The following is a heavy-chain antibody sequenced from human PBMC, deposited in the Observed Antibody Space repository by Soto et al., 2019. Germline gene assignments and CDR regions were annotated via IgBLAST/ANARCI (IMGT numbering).Heavy chain of an antibody. V-gene: IGHV3-9*01. CDR2: ISWNSGSI. D-gene: IGHD6-25*01. J-gene: IGHJ4*02. CDR1: GFTFDDYA. CDR3: AKDAYSSGLYYFGY. Sequence: EVQLVESGGGLVQPGRSLRLSCAASGFTFDDYAMHWVRQAPGKGLEWVSGISWNSGSIGYADSVKGRFTISRDNAKNPLYLQMNGLRAEDTALYYCAKDAYSSGLYYFGYWGQGTLVTVSS.